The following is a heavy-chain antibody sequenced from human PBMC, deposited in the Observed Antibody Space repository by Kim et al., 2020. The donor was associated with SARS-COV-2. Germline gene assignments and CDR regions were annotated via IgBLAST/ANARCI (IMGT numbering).Heavy chain of an antibody. V-gene: IGHV3-33*01. J-gene: IGHJ3*02. CDR2: IWYDGSNK. CDR1: GFTFSSYG. CDR3: ARALAPYYDFWSGYYTLAFDI. Sequence: GGSLRLSCAASGFTFSSYGMHWVRQAPGKGLEWVAVIWYDGSNKYYADSVKGRFTISRDNSKNTLYLQMNSLRAEDTAVYYCARALAPYYDFWSGYYTLAFDIWGRGTMVTVSS. D-gene: IGHD3-3*01.